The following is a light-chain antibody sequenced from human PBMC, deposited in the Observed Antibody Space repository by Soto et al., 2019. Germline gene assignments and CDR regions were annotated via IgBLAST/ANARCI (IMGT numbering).Light chain of an antibody. CDR1: QSVSSSY. CDR2: GAS. J-gene: IGKJ2*01. V-gene: IGKV3-20*01. CDR3: QQYGSSPHT. Sequence: EIVLTQSPGTLSLSPGERATLSCRASQSVSSSYLAWYQHKPGQAPSLLVYGASSRATGIPDRFSGSGSGTDFTLNISRLEPEDFAAYYCQQYGSSPHTFGQGTKQEIK.